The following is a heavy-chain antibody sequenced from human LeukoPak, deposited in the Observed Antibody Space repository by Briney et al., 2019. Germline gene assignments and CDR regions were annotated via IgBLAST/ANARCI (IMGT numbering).Heavy chain of an antibody. CDR3: AKDSLYSGSYYPSPLDY. J-gene: IGHJ4*02. D-gene: IGHD1-26*01. Sequence: GGSLRLSCAASGFTFSSYGMHWVRQAPGKGLEWVAVISYDGSNKYYADSVKGRFTISRDNSKNTLYLQMNSLRAEDTAVYYCAKDSLYSGSYYPSPLDYWGQGTLVTVSS. V-gene: IGHV3-30*18. CDR1: GFTFSSYG. CDR2: ISYDGSNK.